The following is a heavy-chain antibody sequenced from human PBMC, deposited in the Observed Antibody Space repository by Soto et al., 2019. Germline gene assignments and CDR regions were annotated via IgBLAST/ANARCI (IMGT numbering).Heavy chain of an antibody. CDR2: INPSVGST. V-gene: IGHV1-46*03. J-gene: IGHJ4*02. CDR1: VYTFTSYY. CDR3: SRDRVPRAGTVGGYFDY. Sequence: QVQLVQSGAEVKKAGASVKVSCKASVYTFTSYYMYWVRQAPGQGLEWMGIINPSVGSTRYAKEFQGRVTKTSNTSTSTVYMQLRSLRSEDTAVYYCSRDRVPRAGTVGGYFDYWGQGTLVTVSS. D-gene: IGHD6-19*01.